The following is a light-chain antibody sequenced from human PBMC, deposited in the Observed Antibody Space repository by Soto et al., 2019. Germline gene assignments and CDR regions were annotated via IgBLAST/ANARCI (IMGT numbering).Light chain of an antibody. V-gene: IGKV1-5*01. CDR3: QQYNSFWT. CDR1: QSISSW. J-gene: IGKJ1*01. CDR2: DAS. Sequence: DIQMTQSPSTLSASVGDRVTITCRASQSISSWLAWYQQKPGKAPRLLIYDASYLEIGVPSRFSGSGSGTEFTLTISDLQPDDLATYYCQQYNSFWTFGQGTKVEI.